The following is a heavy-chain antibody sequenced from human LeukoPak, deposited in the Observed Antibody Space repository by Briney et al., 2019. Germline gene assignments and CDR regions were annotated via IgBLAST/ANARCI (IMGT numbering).Heavy chain of an antibody. CDR3: ARGLQENLAWLQAFSAFDI. D-gene: IGHD6-19*01. V-gene: IGHV1-69*13. Sequence: SVKVSCKASGYTFTSYYMHWVRQAPGQGLEWMGGIIPFFGTSNYAQKFQGRVMITADESTRTAYMELSSLRSEDTAVYYCARGLQENLAWLQAFSAFDIWGQGTMVTVSS. CDR2: IIPFFGTS. CDR1: GYTFTSYY. J-gene: IGHJ3*02.